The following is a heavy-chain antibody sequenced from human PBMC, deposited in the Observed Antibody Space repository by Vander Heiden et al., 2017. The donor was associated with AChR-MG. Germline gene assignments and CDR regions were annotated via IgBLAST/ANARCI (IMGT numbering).Heavy chain of an antibody. CDR1: GLPFSFYG. V-gene: IGHV3-30*02. CDR3: AKAQRTTDYFDS. Sequence: QMQRVESGGGVVQPGGSLRLTWAAAGLPFSFYGMHWVGQAPGKGLEWVAFIRYEGGNKLYSDSVQGRFTVSRDNSKTTLFLQMNSLTTEDTAVYYCAKAQRTTDYFDSWGQGTLVTVSS. J-gene: IGHJ4*02. D-gene: IGHD4-17*01. CDR2: IRYEGGNK.